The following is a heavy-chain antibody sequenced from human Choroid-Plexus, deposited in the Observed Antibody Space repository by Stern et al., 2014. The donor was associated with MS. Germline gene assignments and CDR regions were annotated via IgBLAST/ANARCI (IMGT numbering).Heavy chain of an antibody. D-gene: IGHD3-3*01. CDR2: INPNTDGT. V-gene: IGHV1-2*02. J-gene: IGHJ6*02. CDR1: GYIFTGYY. CDR3: ARDQRGITIFGVVTDYYYLGMDV. Sequence: QVQLVQSGAEVKKPGASVKVSCKTSGYIFTGYYIHWVRQAPGQGLEWMAWINPNTDGTKYAQKVQGRVTMSRDTTISTAYVELSSLTSDDTAVYYCARDQRGITIFGVVTDYYYLGMDVWGQGTTVTVSS.